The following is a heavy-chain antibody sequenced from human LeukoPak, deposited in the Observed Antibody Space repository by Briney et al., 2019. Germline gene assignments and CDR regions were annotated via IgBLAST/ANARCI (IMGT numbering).Heavy chain of an antibody. CDR1: GFTFTSSA. V-gene: IGHV3-23*01. CDR3: AKQPTSVNSDDY. CDR2: VSGSGGNT. D-gene: IGHD2-2*01. J-gene: IGHJ4*02. Sequence: GGSLRLSCAASGFTFTSSAMTWVRQAPGKGLEWVSTVSGSGGNTYYADSVKGRFTISRDNSENTLYLQMNSLRAQDTAVYYCAKQPTSVNSDDYWGQGTLVTVSS.